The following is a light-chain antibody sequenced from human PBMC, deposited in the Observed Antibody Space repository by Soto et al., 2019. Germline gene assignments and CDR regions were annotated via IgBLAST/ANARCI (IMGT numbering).Light chain of an antibody. J-gene: IGKJ1*01. V-gene: IGKV3-20*01. CDR2: GAS. CDR1: QSVSSTF. CDR3: QQNRSSPST. Sequence: EIVLTPSPGTLSLSPGERATLSCRASQSVSSTFLGWQQQTRGAPTSRIFGGASFGTTSTAELGSSRGSTAVFTITSSRLEPEDVAVYYWQQNRSSPSTFGQGTKVDIK.